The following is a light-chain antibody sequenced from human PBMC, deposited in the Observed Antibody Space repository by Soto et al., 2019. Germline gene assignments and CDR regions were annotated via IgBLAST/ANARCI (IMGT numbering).Light chain of an antibody. CDR2: DNN. Sequence: QSVLAQPPSVSGAPGQRVTISCTGSNSNIGADYDVHWYQQFPGTAPKLLIYDNNNRPSGVPDRFSGSKSGTSASLALTGLQAEDEADYYCQSYDSSLSGYVFGTGTKVTVL. CDR1: NSNIGADYD. CDR3: QSYDSSLSGYV. J-gene: IGLJ1*01. V-gene: IGLV1-40*01.